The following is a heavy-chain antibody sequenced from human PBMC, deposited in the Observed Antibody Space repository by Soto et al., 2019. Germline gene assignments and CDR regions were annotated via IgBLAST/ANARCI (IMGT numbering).Heavy chain of an antibody. Sequence: GGSLRLSCAASGFIFSDYTMPWVRQAPGRGLKLVSHIISMGDAIFYAESVKGRFTVSRDNAKNSLYLQMNSLRDDDTAVYFCARDHGGSTWFVGVYYFFGMDVWGQGTAVTVSS. V-gene: IGHV3-48*02. CDR3: ARDHGGSTWFVGVYYFFGMDV. CDR2: IISMGDAI. J-gene: IGHJ6*02. CDR1: GFIFSDYT. D-gene: IGHD6-13*01.